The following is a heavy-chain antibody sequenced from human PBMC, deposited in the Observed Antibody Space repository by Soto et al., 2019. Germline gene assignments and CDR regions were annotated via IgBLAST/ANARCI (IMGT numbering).Heavy chain of an antibody. CDR2: ISAYNGDNGNT. CDR1: GYTFTSYG. J-gene: IGHJ5*02. D-gene: IGHD3-9*01. V-gene: IGHV1-18*01. CDR3: ARDLTDYDILTGYTGPPGFDP. Sequence: GASVKVSCKASGYTFTSYGISWVRQAPGQGLEWMGWISAYNGDNGNTKYAQKFQGRVTMTTDTSTSTAYMELRSLRSDDTAVYYCARDLTDYDILTGYTGPPGFDPWGQGTLVTVSS.